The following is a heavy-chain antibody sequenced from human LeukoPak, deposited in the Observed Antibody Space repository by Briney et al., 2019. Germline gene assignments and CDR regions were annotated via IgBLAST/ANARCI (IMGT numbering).Heavy chain of an antibody. CDR1: GYTFTSCY. J-gene: IGHJ5*02. CDR2: INPSGGTT. Sequence: ASVAVSCKASGYTFTSCYMHWVRQAPGQGLEWMGIINPSGGTTSYAQKFQGRVTMTRDTSTSTVYMELSSLRSEDTAVYYCASDQSSRGYSNAYWFDPWGQGTLVTVSS. CDR3: ASDQSSRGYSNAYWFDP. V-gene: IGHV1-46*01. D-gene: IGHD5-12*01.